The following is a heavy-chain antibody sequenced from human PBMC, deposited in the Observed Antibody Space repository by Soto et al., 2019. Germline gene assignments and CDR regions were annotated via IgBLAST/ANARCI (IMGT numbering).Heavy chain of an antibody. D-gene: IGHD6-19*01. CDR2: IYHSGST. J-gene: IGHJ4*02. CDR3: ARDLRIAVVEVFDY. Sequence: QVQLQESGPGLVKPSGTLSLTGAVSGVSISSTTWWSWVRQPPGKGLEWIGEIYHSGSTNYNPSLKSRVTISVDKSKNHFSLQLSSVTAADTAVYYCARDLRIAVVEVFDYWGQGTLVTVSS. CDR1: GVSISSTTW. V-gene: IGHV4-4*02.